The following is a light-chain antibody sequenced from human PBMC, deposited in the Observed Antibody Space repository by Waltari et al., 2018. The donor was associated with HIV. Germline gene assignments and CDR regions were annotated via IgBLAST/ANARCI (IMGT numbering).Light chain of an antibody. CDR1: TSNIGSNF. CDR3: ATWDDSLSGVL. J-gene: IGLJ3*02. V-gene: IGLV1-47*01. CDR2: GDT. Sequence: QSVLTQPPSTSGTPGQTVTISCSGSTSNIGSNFVYWYQQLPGTAPTLLIYGDTQRPSGVPDRFSVSKSGTSASLAISGLLSEDEAEYYCATWDDSLSGVLFGGGTKLTVL.